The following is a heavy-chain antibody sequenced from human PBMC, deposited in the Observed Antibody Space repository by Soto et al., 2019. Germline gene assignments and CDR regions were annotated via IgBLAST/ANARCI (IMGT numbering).Heavy chain of an antibody. D-gene: IGHD2-21*01. V-gene: IGHV3-53*01. J-gene: IGHJ4*02. CDR1: GFSVGGNY. CDR2: IYSGGNP. Sequence: EERLVQSGGGLVQPGGSLRLSCAASGFSVGGNYMSWVCQAPGKGLELVSLIYSGGNPFYADSMKGRFTLSRDNSNNMLYLQMDSLRAEDTAVYYCARGPNSDCWGQGTLVIVSS. CDR3: ARGPNSDC.